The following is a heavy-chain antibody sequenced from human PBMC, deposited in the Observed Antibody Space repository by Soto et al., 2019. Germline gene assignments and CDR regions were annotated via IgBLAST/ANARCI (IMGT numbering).Heavy chain of an antibody. CDR2: FDPEDGTA. CDR1: GYTLTELS. Sequence: GASVKVSCKVSGYTLTELSMHWVRQAPGKGLEWMEGFDPEDGTANYAQKFQGRVTITADESTSTAYMELSSLRSEDTAVYYCAREARDILTGSGNWFDPWGQGTLVTVSS. D-gene: IGHD3-9*01. V-gene: IGHV1-24*01. J-gene: IGHJ5*02. CDR3: AREARDILTGSGNWFDP.